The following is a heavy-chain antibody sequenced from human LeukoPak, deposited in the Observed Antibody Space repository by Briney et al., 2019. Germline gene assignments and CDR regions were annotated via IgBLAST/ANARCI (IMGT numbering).Heavy chain of an antibody. V-gene: IGHV1-8*03. D-gene: IGHD6-19*01. J-gene: IGHJ4*02. Sequence: GASVKVSCKASGYTFTSYDINWVRQATGQGLEWMGWMNPNSGNTGYAQKFQGRVTITRNTSISTAYMELSSLRSEDTAVYYCARVLRGRQWLAPGWGYWGQGTLVTVPS. CDR3: ARVLRGRQWLAPGWGY. CDR1: GYTFTSYD. CDR2: MNPNSGNT.